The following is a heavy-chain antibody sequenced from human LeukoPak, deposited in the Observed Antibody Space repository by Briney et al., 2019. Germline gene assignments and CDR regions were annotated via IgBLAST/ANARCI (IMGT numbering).Heavy chain of an antibody. D-gene: IGHD5-18*01. Sequence: GGSLRLSCAASGFTFSSYAMSWVRQAPGKGLEWVSAISGSGGSTYYADSVKGRFTISRDNSKNTLYLQMNSLRAEDTAVDYCAKDRRGYSYGYDFDYWGQGTLVTVSS. CDR1: GFTFSSYA. CDR3: AKDRRGYSYGYDFDY. V-gene: IGHV3-23*01. J-gene: IGHJ4*02. CDR2: ISGSGGST.